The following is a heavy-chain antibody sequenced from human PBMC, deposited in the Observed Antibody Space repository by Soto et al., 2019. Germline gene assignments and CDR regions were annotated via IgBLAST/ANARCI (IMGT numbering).Heavy chain of an antibody. J-gene: IGHJ4*02. CDR2: ISWNGATT. Sequence: PGGSLRLSCAASGFTFDDYGMHWVRQVPGKGLEWVSFISWNGATTYYAGSVEGRFTVSRDNTKNSLYLQMNSLRIDDTALYYCARDRIRYDHDSPDYWGKGTLVTVSS. D-gene: IGHD3-16*01. CDR1: GFTFDDYG. CDR3: ARDRIRYDHDSPDY. V-gene: IGHV3-43*01.